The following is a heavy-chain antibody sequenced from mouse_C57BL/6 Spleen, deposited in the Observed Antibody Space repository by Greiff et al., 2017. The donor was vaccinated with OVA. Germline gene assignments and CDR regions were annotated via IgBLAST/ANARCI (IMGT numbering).Heavy chain of an antibody. J-gene: IGHJ4*01. V-gene: IGHV1-64*01. CDR3: ARSRDGYIRAMDY. CDR1: GYTFTSYW. Sequence: QVQLQQPGAELVKPGASVKLSCKASGYTFTSYWMHWVKQRPGQGLEWIGMIHPNSGSTNYNEKFKSKATLTVDKSSSTAYMQLSSLTSEDSAVYYCARSRDGYIRAMDYWGQGTSVTVSS. D-gene: IGHD2-3*01. CDR2: IHPNSGST.